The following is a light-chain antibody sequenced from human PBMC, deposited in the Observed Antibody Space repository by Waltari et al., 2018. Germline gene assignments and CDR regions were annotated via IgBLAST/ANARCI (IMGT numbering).Light chain of an antibody. Sequence: DIQMPHSPSSVFASVGTRVTITCRASQDVSNWLAWYQQKPGKAPKFLIYAASSLQRGVPSRFSGSGSGTDFTLTISSLQPDDFATYYCQQANTFPYTFGQGTKVEIK. CDR3: QQANTFPYT. CDR1: QDVSNW. J-gene: IGKJ2*01. V-gene: IGKV1-12*01. CDR2: AAS.